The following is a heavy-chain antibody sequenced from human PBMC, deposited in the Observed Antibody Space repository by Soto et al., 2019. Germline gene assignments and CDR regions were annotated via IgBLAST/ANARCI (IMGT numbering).Heavy chain of an antibody. CDR2: INQDGTAT. CDR1: GFSLSSYW. J-gene: IGHJ4*02. CDR3: ARAIAAAGSY. V-gene: IGHV3-7*01. Sequence: PGGSLRLSCAASGFSLSSYWMTWVRQAPGKGLEWVANINQDGTATNYVDSVKGRFTISRDNAQDSVYLQMNSLRVEDTALYYCARAIAAAGSYWGQGTLVTVSS. D-gene: IGHD6-13*01.